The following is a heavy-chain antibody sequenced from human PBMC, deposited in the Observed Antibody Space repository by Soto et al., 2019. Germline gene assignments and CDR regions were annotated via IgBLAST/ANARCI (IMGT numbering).Heavy chain of an antibody. CDR2: ISYSGST. CDR3: ARGVLH. J-gene: IGHJ4*01. Sequence: QVQLQESGPGLVKPSQTLSLTCTVSGGSISSGGYYCSWIRQHPGTGLEWIGYISYSGSTYYNPSLKRRVTISVDTSKNQLSLILNSVTAADTAVYYCARGVLHWGQGTLVTVSS. V-gene: IGHV4-31*03. CDR1: GGSISSGGYY.